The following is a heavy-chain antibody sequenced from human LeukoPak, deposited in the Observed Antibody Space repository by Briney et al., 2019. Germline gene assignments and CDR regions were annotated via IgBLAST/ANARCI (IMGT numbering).Heavy chain of an antibody. J-gene: IGHJ6*02. CDR3: ARGDGMDV. CDR2: IYYSGST. Sequence: SETLSLTCTVSGGSTSSYYWSWIRQPPGKGLEWIGYIYYSGSTNYNPSLKSRVTISVDTSKDQFSLKLSSVTAADTAVYYCARGDGMDVWGQGTTVTVSS. V-gene: IGHV4-59*01. CDR1: GGSTSSYY.